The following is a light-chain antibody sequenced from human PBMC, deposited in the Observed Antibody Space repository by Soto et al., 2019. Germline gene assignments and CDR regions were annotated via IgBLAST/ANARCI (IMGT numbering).Light chain of an antibody. J-gene: IGKJ4*01. V-gene: IGKV1-33*01. CDR3: QQYINLPLT. CDR1: QDTGRY. Sequence: DIPMTQSPSSLSAAVGDRVTITCQASQDTGRYLNWYQQRPGKGPKLLIYDTSNLQTGVPSRFSGSGSGTHLTFTISSLQPEDIATYSCQQYINLPLTFGGGTKVEL. CDR2: DTS.